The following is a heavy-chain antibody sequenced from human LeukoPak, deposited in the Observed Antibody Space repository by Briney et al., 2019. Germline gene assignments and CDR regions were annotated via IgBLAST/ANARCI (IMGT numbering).Heavy chain of an antibody. CDR3: ARDAILEWLPPSYYYMDV. V-gene: IGHV1-69*01. CDR1: GGTFSSYA. CDR2: IIPIFGAA. J-gene: IGHJ6*03. D-gene: IGHD3-3*01. Sequence: SVKVSCKASGGTFSSYAISWVRQAPGQGLEWMGGIIPIFGAANYAQKFQGRVTITADESTSTAYMELSSLRSEDTAVYYCARDAILEWLPPSYYYMDVWGKGTTVTVSS.